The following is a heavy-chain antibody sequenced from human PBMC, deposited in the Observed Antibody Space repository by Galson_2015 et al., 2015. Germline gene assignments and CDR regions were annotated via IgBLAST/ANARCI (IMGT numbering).Heavy chain of an antibody. CDR1: GFTFSSYS. CDR3: ARDEHHELALIPSHYDYDPLPSFGY. D-gene: IGHD3-16*01. J-gene: IGHJ4*02. Sequence: SLRLSCAASGFTFSSYSMNWVRQAPGKGLEWVSSISSSSSYIYYADSVKGRFTISRDNAKNSLYLQMNSLRAEDTAVYYCARDEHHELALIPSHYDYDPLPSFGYWGQGTLVTVSS. CDR2: ISSSSSYI. V-gene: IGHV3-21*01.